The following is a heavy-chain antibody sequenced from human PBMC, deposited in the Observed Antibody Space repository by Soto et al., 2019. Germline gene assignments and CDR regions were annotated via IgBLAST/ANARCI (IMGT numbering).Heavy chain of an antibody. Sequence: GESLKISCKGSGYSFTSYWIGWVRQMPGKGLEWMGIIYPGDSDTRYSPSFQGQVTISADKSISTAYLQWSSLKASDTAMYYCASITYYYDSSGAGYFDYWGQGTLVTVSS. CDR2: IYPGDSDT. D-gene: IGHD3-22*01. V-gene: IGHV5-51*01. J-gene: IGHJ4*02. CDR1: GYSFTSYW. CDR3: ASITYYYDSSGAGYFDY.